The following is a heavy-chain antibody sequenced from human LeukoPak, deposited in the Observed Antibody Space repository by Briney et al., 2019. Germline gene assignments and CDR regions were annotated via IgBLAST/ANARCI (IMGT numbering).Heavy chain of an antibody. CDR2: IFYSGST. Sequence: TLSLTCTVSGGSISSSSYYWGWLRQPPGKGLEWIGFIFYSGSTYYNPSLKSRVTISVDTSKNQFSLKLSSVTAADTAVYYCARRGYGASRRYFDYWGQGTLVTVSS. V-gene: IGHV4-39*01. CDR1: GGSISSSSYY. J-gene: IGHJ4*02. CDR3: ARRGYGASRRYFDY. D-gene: IGHD2-15*01.